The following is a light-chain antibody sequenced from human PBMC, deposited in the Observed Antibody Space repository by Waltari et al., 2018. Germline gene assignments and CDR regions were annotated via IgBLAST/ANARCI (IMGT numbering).Light chain of an antibody. CDR1: QRIGNY. J-gene: IGKJ1*01. CDR2: GTS. V-gene: IGKV1-39*01. CDR3: HQSYSVLWT. Sequence: DIHLTQSPSSLSAYVGASVTITCRASQRIGNYISWYKHRPGSAPELLVYGTSTLQTGVPSRFKGSGSGTDFTLTISSLQPEDSATYYCHQSYSVLWTFGQGTKVDTK.